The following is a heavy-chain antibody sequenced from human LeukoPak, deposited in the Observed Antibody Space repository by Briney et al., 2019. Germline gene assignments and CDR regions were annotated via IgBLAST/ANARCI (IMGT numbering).Heavy chain of an antibody. CDR1: GFILNSYW. Sequence: PGGSLSLLCGACGFILNSYWMMWLRQATGKGGEWVANIKQDGSEKYYVDSVQGPFTITRDNAKNSLYLQMNSLRAEDTAVYYCAREVLRYFDWSYALDYWGQGTLVTVSS. D-gene: IGHD3-9*01. CDR2: IKQDGSEK. CDR3: AREVLRYFDWSYALDY. J-gene: IGHJ4*02. V-gene: IGHV3-7*01.